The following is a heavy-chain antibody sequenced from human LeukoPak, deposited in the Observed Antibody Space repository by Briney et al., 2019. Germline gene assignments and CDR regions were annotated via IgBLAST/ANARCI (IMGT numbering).Heavy chain of an antibody. D-gene: IGHD2-8*01. J-gene: IGHJ4*02. V-gene: IGHV3-74*01. Sequence: GGSLRLSCAASGFSFSSYWMHWVRHAQGKGLEWVSRINSDGSSTNYADSVKGRFTISRDNAKNTLYLQMNSLRADDTAVYYCAARYCTNPVCYFYWGQGTLVTVSS. CDR3: AARYCTNPVCYFY. CDR2: INSDGSST. CDR1: GFSFSSYW.